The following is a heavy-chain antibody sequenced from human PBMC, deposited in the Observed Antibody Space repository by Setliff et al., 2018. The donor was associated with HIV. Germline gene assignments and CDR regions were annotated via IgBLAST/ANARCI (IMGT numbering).Heavy chain of an antibody. V-gene: IGHV3-23*01. Sequence: LRLSCAASGFTFSSYAMSWVRQAPGKGLEWVSAISGSGGSTYYADSVKGRFTISRDNSKNTLYLQMNSLRAEDTAVYYCAKGGKYCSGGSCLSTGYFDYWGQGTLVTVSS. CDR3: AKGGKYCSGGSCLSTGYFDY. CDR1: GFTFSSYA. J-gene: IGHJ4*02. CDR2: ISGSGGST. D-gene: IGHD2-15*01.